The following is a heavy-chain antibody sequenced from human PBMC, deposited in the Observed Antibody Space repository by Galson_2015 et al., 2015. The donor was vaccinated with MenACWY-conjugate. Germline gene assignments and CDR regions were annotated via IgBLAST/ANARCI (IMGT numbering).Heavy chain of an antibody. V-gene: IGHV4-59*09. CDR2: MYYSETP. Sequence: EWIGYMYYSETPHYSPSLRGRVTISVDTSRKQFSLTLRSVTAADTAVYYCASGGTYPRRFLNWFDPWGQGTLVTVSS. D-gene: IGHD1-26*01. CDR3: ASGGTYPRRFLNWFDP. J-gene: IGHJ5*02.